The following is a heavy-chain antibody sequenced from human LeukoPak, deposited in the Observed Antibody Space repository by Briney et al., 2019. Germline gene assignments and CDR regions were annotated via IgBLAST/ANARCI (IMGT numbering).Heavy chain of an antibody. J-gene: IGHJ4*02. V-gene: IGHV3-21*04. CDR2: ISSSSSYI. Sequence: GGSLRLSCAASGFTFSSYSMNWVRQAPGKGLEWVSSISSSSSYIYYADSVKGRFTISRDNAKNSLYLQMNSLRAEDMALYYCAKGLRDGYNSGLGYWGQGTLVTVSS. CDR1: GFTFSSYS. D-gene: IGHD5-24*01. CDR3: AKGLRDGYNSGLGY.